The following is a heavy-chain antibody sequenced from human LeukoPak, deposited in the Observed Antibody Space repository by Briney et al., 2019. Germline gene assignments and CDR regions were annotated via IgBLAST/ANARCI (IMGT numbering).Heavy chain of an antibody. D-gene: IGHD3-10*01. CDR3: AGVLFGEIYWFDP. CDR1: GDSISSSTYY. CDR2: IYYRGST. J-gene: IGHJ5*02. V-gene: IGHV4-39*07. Sequence: SETLSLTCTVSGDSISSSTYYWGWIRQSPGKGLEWIGSIYYRGSTYYNPSLKRRATISIDASKNQFSLKLSSVTAADTAVYYCAGVLFGEIYWFDPWGQGTLVTVSS.